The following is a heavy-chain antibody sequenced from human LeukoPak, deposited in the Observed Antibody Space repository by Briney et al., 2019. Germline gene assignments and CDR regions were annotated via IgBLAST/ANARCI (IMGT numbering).Heavy chain of an antibody. CDR2: ISDSGGNT. CDR3: ARSTVTPGY. D-gene: IGHD4-17*01. J-gene: IGHJ4*02. V-gene: IGHV3-23*01. Sequence: GGTLRLSCAASGFPFRSYAMSWVRQAPGKGLEWVSVISDSGGNTYYADSVKGRFTISRDNSKNTLYLQMNSLRDEDTAVYYCARSTVTPGYWGQGTLVTVSS. CDR1: GFPFRSYA.